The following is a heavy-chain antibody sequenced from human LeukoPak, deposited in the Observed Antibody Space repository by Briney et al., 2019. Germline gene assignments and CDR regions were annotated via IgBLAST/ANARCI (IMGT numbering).Heavy chain of an antibody. CDR1: GGSISSGDYY. Sequence: SQTLSLTCTVSGGSISSGDYYWSWIRQPPGKGLEWIGYIYYSGSTYYNPSLKSRVTISVDTSKNQFSLKLSSVTAADTAVYYCASQLLRRPVVPAAIFDPLYGDWYFDLWGRGTLVTVSS. V-gene: IGHV4-30-4*08. D-gene: IGHD2-2*02. J-gene: IGHJ2*01. CDR2: IYYSGST. CDR3: ASQLLRRPVVPAAIFDPLYGDWYFDL.